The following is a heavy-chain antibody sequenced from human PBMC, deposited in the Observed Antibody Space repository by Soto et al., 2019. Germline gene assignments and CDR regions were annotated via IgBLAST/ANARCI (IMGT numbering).Heavy chain of an antibody. CDR3: AREGGTYFDSSGYWHNRFDP. Sequence: SETLSLTCTVSGGSISSGDYYWSWIRQPPGKGLEWIGYIYYSGSTYYNPSLNSRPSISIDTSKNQFSLKLSSVTAADTAVYFCAREGGTYFDSSGYWHNRFDPWGQGTLVTVSS. CDR2: IYYSGST. D-gene: IGHD3-22*01. J-gene: IGHJ5*02. V-gene: IGHV4-30-4*01. CDR1: GGSISSGDYY.